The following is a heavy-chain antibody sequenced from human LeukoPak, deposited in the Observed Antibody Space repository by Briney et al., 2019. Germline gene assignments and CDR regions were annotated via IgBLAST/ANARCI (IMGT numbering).Heavy chain of an antibody. CDR1: GYTFTSYY. V-gene: IGHV1-46*01. CDR3: ARVRDGLDV. J-gene: IGHJ6*02. CDR2: INPSGGST. Sequence: GASVKVSCKASGYTFTSYYMHWVRQAPGQGLEWIGRINPSGGSTNYAQKFQGRVTMTRDTSTSTVYMELSSLRSEDTAVFYCARVRDGLDVWGQGTTVTVSS.